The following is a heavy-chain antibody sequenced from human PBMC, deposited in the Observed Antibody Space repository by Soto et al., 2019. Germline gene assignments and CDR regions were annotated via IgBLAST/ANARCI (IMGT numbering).Heavy chain of an antibody. CDR2: ISAYNGNT. D-gene: IGHD2-2*01. CDR3: ARGARSYCSSTSCPGSADY. J-gene: IGHJ4*02. V-gene: IGHV1-18*01. CDR1: GYTFTSYG. Sequence: ASVKVSCKASGYTFTSYGISWVRQAPGQGLEWMGWISAYNGNTNYAQKLQGRVTMTTDTSTSTAYMELRSLRSDDTAVYYCARGARSYCSSTSCPGSADYWGQGTLVTVSS.